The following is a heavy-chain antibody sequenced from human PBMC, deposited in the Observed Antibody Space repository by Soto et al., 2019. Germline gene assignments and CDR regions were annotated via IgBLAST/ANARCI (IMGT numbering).Heavy chain of an antibody. CDR3: ARKAGSFDNWFDP. D-gene: IGHD3-10*01. CDR1: GDSVSSGSYY. Sequence: RSLTCTVSGDSVSSGSYYWSWIRQPPGKGLEWIGYISYSGNTNYNPSLKSRLTISVDTSKNQFSLKLSSVTAADTAVYYCARKAGSFDNWFDPWGQGTLVTVSS. CDR2: ISYSGNT. V-gene: IGHV4-61*01. J-gene: IGHJ5*02.